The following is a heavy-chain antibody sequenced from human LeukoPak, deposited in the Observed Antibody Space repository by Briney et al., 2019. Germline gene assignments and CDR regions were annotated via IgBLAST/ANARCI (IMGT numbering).Heavy chain of an antibody. V-gene: IGHV3-30*04. CDR3: ARDMGRAATLLIFYYGMDV. Sequence: GRSLRLSCAASGFTFSSYAMHWVRQAPGKGLEWVAVISYDGSNKYYADSVKGRFTISRDNSKSTLYLQMNSLRAEDTAVYYCARDMGRAATLLIFYYGMDVWGQGTTVTVSS. D-gene: IGHD2-15*01. CDR1: GFTFSSYA. J-gene: IGHJ6*02. CDR2: ISYDGSNK.